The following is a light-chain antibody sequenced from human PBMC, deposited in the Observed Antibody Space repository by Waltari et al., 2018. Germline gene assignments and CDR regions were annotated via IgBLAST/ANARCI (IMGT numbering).Light chain of an antibody. Sequence: QSVLTQPPSLSGAPGQRVTISCTGSSSNIGAGYGVQWYQQFPGTAPKLLIYEKTNRPSGGPALFSGSKSGSSASLAITGLQAEDGAVYYCHSYDSSLRCFYVFGTGTKVTV. CDR2: EKT. CDR3: HSYDSSLRCFYV. V-gene: IGLV1-40*01. CDR1: SSNIGAGYG. J-gene: IGLJ1*01.